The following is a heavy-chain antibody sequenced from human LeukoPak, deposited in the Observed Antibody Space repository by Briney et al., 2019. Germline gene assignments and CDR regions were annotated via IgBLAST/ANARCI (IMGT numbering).Heavy chain of an antibody. CDR2: TYYSGST. CDR1: DGSISSYY. V-gene: IGHV4-59*01. Sequence: PSETLSLTCTVSDGSISSYYWSWIRQPPGKGLEWIGYTYYSGSTNYNPSLKSRVTISVDTSKNQFSLKLSSVTAADTAVYYCARDRMHGDYDYWGQGTLVTVSS. D-gene: IGHD4-17*01. J-gene: IGHJ4*02. CDR3: ARDRMHGDYDY.